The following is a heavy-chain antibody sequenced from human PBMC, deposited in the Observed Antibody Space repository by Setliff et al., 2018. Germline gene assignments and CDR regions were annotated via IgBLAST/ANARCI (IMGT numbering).Heavy chain of an antibody. Sequence: ASVKVSCKASGYTFEYFGISWVRQAPGQGLEWMGWVSGHNGKTNIAQKFQGRLTMTTDTTTAYMELWSLTSDDTAIYFCAKEPALSLTESIRRSYYDYALDVWGQGTTVTVSS. CDR2: VSGHNGKT. D-gene: IGHD3-10*01. CDR1: GYTFEYFG. J-gene: IGHJ6*02. CDR3: AKEPALSLTESIRRSYYDYALDV. V-gene: IGHV1-18*01.